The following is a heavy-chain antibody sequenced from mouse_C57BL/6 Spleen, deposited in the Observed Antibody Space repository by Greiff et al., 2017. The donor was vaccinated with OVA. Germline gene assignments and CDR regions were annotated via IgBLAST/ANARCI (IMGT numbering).Heavy chain of an antibody. Sequence: QVQLKQPGAELVMPGASVKLSCKASGYTFTSYWMHWVKQRPGQGLEWIGEIDPSDSYTNYNQKFKGKSTLTVDKSSSTAYMQLSSLTSEDSAVYYGARTDDGYCDVWGTGTTVTVSS. CDR3: ARTDDGYCDV. D-gene: IGHD2-3*01. V-gene: IGHV1-69*01. CDR2: IDPSDSYT. J-gene: IGHJ1*03. CDR1: GYTFTSYW.